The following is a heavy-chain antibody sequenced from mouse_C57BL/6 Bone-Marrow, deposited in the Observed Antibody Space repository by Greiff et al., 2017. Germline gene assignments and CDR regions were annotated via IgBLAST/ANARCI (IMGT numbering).Heavy chain of an antibody. J-gene: IGHJ4*01. Sequence: EVQLQQSGPELVKPGASVKISCKASGYTFTDYYMNWVKQSHGKSLEWIGDINPNNGGTSYNQKFKGKATLTVDKSSSTAYMELRSLTSEDSAVYYCARAKFPNLDVRDMDYWGQGTSVTVSS. CDR1: GYTFTDYY. CDR3: ARAKFPNLDVRDMDY. CDR2: INPNNGGT. V-gene: IGHV1-26*01. D-gene: IGHD4-1*02.